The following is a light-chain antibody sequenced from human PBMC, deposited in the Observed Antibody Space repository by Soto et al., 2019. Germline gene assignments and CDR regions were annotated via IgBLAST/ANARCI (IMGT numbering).Light chain of an antibody. V-gene: IGLV7-46*01. Sequence: QAVVTQETSLTVSPGGTVTLTCGSSTGAVTNGHYPYWFQQKPGQAPRTLIYDTTNRHSRTPARFSGSLLGGKAALTLSGAQPEDEAEYYCLLSYNGPYVFGTGTKLTVL. J-gene: IGLJ1*01. CDR3: LLSYNGPYV. CDR1: TGAVTNGHY. CDR2: DTT.